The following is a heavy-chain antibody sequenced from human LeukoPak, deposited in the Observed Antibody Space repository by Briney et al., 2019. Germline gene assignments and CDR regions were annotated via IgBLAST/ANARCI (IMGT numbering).Heavy chain of an antibody. Sequence: GTSVKVSCKASGFTFTSSAMQWVRQARGQRLEWIGWIVVGSGNTNYAQKFQERVTITRDMSTSTAYMELSSLRSEDTAVYYCAAEGPGITGTDAFDIWGQGTMVTVSS. V-gene: IGHV1-58*02. CDR3: AAEGPGITGTDAFDI. J-gene: IGHJ3*02. CDR1: GFTFTSSA. D-gene: IGHD1-20*01. CDR2: IVVGSGNT.